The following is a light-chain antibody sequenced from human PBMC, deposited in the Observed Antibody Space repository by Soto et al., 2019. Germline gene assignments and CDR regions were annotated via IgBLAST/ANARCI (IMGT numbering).Light chain of an antibody. J-gene: IGKJ2*01. V-gene: IGKV3-20*01. CDR2: AAS. Sequence: EIVLTQSPGTLSLSPGDRATLSCRASQSVYGNYLAWYQQKPGQAPRLLMYAASSRATGIPEMFSGSGSGTDFSLTISRLEPEDFAVYYCQQYGSSLMYTFGQGTKLEI. CDR3: QQYGSSLMYT. CDR1: QSVYGNY.